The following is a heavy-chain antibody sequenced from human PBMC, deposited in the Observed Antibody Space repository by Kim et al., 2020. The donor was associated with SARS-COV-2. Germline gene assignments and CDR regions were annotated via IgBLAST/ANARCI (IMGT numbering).Heavy chain of an antibody. CDR3: ARDPRVLVRGVIITGYYYGMDV. Sequence: GGSLRLSCAASGFTFSSYGMHWVRQAPGKGLEWVAVIWYDGSYKYYADSVKGRFTISRDNSKNTLYLQMNSLRAEDTAVYYCARDPRVLVRGVIITGYYYGMDVWGQGTTVTVSS. J-gene: IGHJ6*02. D-gene: IGHD3-10*01. CDR1: GFTFSSYG. V-gene: IGHV3-33*01. CDR2: IWYDGSYK.